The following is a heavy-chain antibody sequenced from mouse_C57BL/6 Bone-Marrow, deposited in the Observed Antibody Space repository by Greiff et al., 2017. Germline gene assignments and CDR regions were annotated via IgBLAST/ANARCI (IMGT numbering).Heavy chain of an antibody. CDR3: ARLEFDGSSGDWYFDV. CDR2: MHPNGGSP. D-gene: IGHD1-1*01. V-gene: IGHV1-64*01. J-gene: IGHJ1*03. CDR1: GYTFTNYW. Sequence: QVQLQQPGAELVKPGASVKLSCKASGYTFTNYWMHWVKQRPGQGLEWIGMMHPNGGSPDYNEKFKSEATLSVDKSSRTAYMELHSLTSEDSAVYFCARLEFDGSSGDWYFDVWGTGTTVTVSS.